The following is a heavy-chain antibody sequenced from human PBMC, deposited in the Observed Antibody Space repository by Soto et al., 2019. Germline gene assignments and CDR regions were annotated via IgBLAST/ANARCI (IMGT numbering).Heavy chain of an antibody. V-gene: IGHV5-10-1*01. CDR2: IDPSDSYT. CDR1: GYSFTTYW. CDR3: ARSGVYNYGVDV. D-gene: IGHD3-10*01. J-gene: IGHJ6*02. Sequence: PGESLKISCKGSGYSFTTYWINWVRQTPGKGLEWMGRIDPSDSYTNYSPSFQGHVTISADKSISTAYVQWSSLQASDTAVYYCARSGVYNYGVDVWGLGTPVTAP.